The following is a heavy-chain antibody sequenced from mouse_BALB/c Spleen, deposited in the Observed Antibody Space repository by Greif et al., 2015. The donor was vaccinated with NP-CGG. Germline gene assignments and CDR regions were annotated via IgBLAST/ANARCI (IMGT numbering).Heavy chain of an antibody. CDR2: INPSSGYT. CDR1: GYTFTSYT. Sequence: VQLQQSGAELARPGASVKMSCKASGYTFTSYTMHWVKQRPGQGLEWIGYINPSSGYTNYNQKFKDKATLTADKSSSTADMHLSSLPSEDSAVYYCARSSLLDYWGQGTTLTVSS. J-gene: IGHJ2*01. CDR3: ARSSLLDY. V-gene: IGHV1-4*01.